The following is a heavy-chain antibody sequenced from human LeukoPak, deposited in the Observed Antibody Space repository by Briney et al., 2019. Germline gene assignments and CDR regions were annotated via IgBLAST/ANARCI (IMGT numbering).Heavy chain of an antibody. CDR2: IYTSGST. J-gene: IGHJ4*02. Sequence: SETLSLTCTVSGGSISSGSYYWSWIRQPAGKGLEWIGRIYTSGSTNYNPSLKSRVTISVDTSKNQFSLKLSSVTAADTAVYYCARVVRQQLVISLYFDYWGQGTLVTVSS. V-gene: IGHV4-61*02. CDR3: ARVVRQQLVISLYFDY. D-gene: IGHD6-13*01. CDR1: GGSISSGSYY.